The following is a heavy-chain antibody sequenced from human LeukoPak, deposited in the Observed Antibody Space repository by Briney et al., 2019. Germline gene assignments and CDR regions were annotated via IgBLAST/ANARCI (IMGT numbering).Heavy chain of an antibody. J-gene: IGHJ4*02. Sequence: SETLSLTCTVSGGSISSGGYYWSRIPQHPGKGLEWIGYIYYSWSTYYNPSLKSRVTVSVDTSKNQFSLKLSSVTAADTAVYYCARVTPITTMIVVVPPHFDYWGQGTLVTVSS. CDR3: ARVTPITTMIVVVPPHFDY. CDR1: GGSISSGGYY. D-gene: IGHD3-22*01. V-gene: IGHV4-31*03. CDR2: IYYSWST.